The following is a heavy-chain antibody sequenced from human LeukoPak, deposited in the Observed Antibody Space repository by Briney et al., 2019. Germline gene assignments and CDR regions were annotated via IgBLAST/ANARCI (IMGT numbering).Heavy chain of an antibody. CDR1: GYTFTGYY. V-gene: IGHV1-2*02. CDR3: ARGHSNSWYWFDP. Sequence: ASVKVSCKASGYTFTGYYMHWVRQAPGQGLEWMGWINPNSGGTNYAQKFQGRVTMTRDTSISTAYMELSSLRSEDTAVYYCARGHSNSWYWFDPWGQGTLVIVSS. J-gene: IGHJ5*02. CDR2: INPNSGGT. D-gene: IGHD6-13*01.